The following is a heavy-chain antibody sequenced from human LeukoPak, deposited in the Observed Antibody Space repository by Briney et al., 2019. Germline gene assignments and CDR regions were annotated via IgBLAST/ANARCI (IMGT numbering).Heavy chain of an antibody. Sequence: GGSLRLSCAASGFSFSSYWVSWVRQAPGKRLQWVANINQDGGEKHYVDSVRGRFTISRDNAKNTLYLQMNSLRAEDSAVYYCASNWDYVRGYGMDVWGQGTTVIVSS. V-gene: IGHV3-7*01. CDR2: INQDGGEK. J-gene: IGHJ6*02. CDR3: ASNWDYVRGYGMDV. D-gene: IGHD1-7*01. CDR1: GFSFSSYW.